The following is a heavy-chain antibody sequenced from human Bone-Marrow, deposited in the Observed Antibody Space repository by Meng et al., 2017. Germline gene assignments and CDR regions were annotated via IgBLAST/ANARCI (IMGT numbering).Heavy chain of an antibody. Sequence: LTGAASGFTFSSYGMHWVRQAPGKGLEWVAVIWYDGSNKYYADSVKGRFTISRDNSKNTLYLQMNSLRAEDTAVYYCARGSDNYYYYGMDVWGQGTTVTVSS. CDR3: ARGSDNYYYYGMDV. J-gene: IGHJ6*02. CDR2: IWYDGSNK. V-gene: IGHV3-33*01. CDR1: GFTFSSYG.